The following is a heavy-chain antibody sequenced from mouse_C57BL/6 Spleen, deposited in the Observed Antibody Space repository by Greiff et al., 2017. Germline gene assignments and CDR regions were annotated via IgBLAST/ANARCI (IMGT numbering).Heavy chain of an antibody. V-gene: IGHV1-26*01. J-gene: IGHJ2*01. CDR3: AREIPTGPHFDY. D-gene: IGHD1-1*01. CDR2: INPNNGGT. Sequence: VQLQQSGPELVKPGASVKISCKASGYTFTDYYMNWVKQSHGKSLEWIGDINPNNGGTSYNQKFKGKATLTVDKSSSTAYMELRSLTSEDSAVYYCAREIPTGPHFDYWGQGTTLTVSS. CDR1: GYTFTDYY.